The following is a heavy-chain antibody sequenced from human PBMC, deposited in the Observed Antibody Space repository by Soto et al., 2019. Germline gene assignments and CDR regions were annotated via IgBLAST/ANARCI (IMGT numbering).Heavy chain of an antibody. J-gene: IGHJ4*02. CDR2: ITGPGDKT. CDR1: GFTFTSYD. V-gene: IGHV3-23*01. D-gene: IGHD1-1*01. CDR3: ANWNGLGNYFSAY. Sequence: EVQLLEAGGGLVQPGGSLGLPCAASGFTFTSYDMSWVGQAPGKGLEWVSSITGPGDKTYYADSVAGRFSISRDNSKNTLFLQMNSLRVEDTAVYYCANWNGLGNYFSAYWGQGTLVTVSS.